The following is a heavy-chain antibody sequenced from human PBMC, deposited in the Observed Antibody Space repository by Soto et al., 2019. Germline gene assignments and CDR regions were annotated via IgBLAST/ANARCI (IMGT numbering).Heavy chain of an antibody. CDR2: INAGNGNT. CDR3: ARPSTGTTGSFYFDY. CDR1: GYTFTSYA. J-gene: IGHJ4*02. D-gene: IGHD1-1*01. Sequence: ASVKVSCKXSGYTFTSYAMHWVRQAPGQRLEWMGWINAGNGNTKYSQKFQGRVTITRDTSASTAYMELSSLRSEDTAVYYCARPSTGTTGSFYFDYWGQGTLVTVSS. V-gene: IGHV1-3*01.